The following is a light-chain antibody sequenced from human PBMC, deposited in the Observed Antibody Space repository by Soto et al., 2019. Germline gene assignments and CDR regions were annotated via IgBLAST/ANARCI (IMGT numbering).Light chain of an antibody. CDR3: QSYDSSLSGYV. V-gene: IGLV1-40*01. CDR2: ANI. CDR1: SSNIGAGYD. J-gene: IGLJ1*01. Sequence: QSVLTQSPSVSGAPGQRVTISCTGSSSNIGAGYDVHWYQQLPGTAPKLLIFANINRPSGVPDRFSGSKSGTSASLAITGLRAEDEADYYCQSYDSSLSGYVFGTGTKVIVL.